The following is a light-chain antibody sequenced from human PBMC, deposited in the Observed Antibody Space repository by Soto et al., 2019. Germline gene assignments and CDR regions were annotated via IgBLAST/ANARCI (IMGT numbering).Light chain of an antibody. V-gene: IGKV1-9*01. CDR1: QVIGSL. CDR2: TAS. J-gene: IGKJ5*01. Sequence: DIQLTQSPSFLSASIGDRVTITCRASQVIGSLLAWYQQKPGKAPKLLIHTASTLYSGVPSRFSGSGSGTELTLTISSLQPEDFATYYCQHRHSYPITFGQGTRLEIK. CDR3: QHRHSYPIT.